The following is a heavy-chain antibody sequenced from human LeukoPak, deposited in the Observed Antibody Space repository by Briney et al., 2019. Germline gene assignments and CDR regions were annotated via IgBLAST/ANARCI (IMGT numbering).Heavy chain of an antibody. V-gene: IGHV4-30-4*01. J-gene: IGHJ5*02. D-gene: IGHD5-24*01. CDR1: RGSMSIGDYY. CDR3: ARAEEMATANGVNWFDP. Sequence: SETLYLTCSVSRGSMSIGDYYWSWIRQPPGNALEWIGYMYYSGRTYYNPSLRSRVSIPLDTSRNQFSLKLRSVTAADTAVYYCARAEEMATANGVNWFDPWGQGTRVTVSS. CDR2: MYYSGRT.